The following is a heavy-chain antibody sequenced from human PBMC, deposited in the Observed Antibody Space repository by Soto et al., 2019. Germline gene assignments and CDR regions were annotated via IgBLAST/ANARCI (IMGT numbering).Heavy chain of an antibody. D-gene: IGHD2-8*02. CDR1: GGSVSGFS. CDR2: INYLGNT. V-gene: IGHV4-34*01. CDR3: ERALVDTGGIYFFNY. Sequence: SETLSLTCGVYGGSVSGFSWGWIRQPPGKGLEWIGGINYLGNTNYNPSLKSRVTISVDTSKNQFSLELSSVTAADTAVYYCERALVDTGGIYFFNYWGQGTLVTVYS. J-gene: IGHJ4*02.